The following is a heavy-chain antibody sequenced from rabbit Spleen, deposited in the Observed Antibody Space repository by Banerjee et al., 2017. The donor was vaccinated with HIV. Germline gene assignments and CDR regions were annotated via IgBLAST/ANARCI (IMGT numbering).Heavy chain of an antibody. J-gene: IGHJ6*01. CDR1: GFTISSNYY. Sequence: QSLEESGGDLVKPGASLTLTCKASGFTISSNYYMCWVRQAPGKGLEWIACIYGGSSSGFTYSATWAKGRFTCSKTSSTTVTLQMTSLTVADTATYFCARDTGSSFSSYGMDLWGPGTLVTVS. CDR2: IYGGSSSGFT. CDR3: ARDTGSSFSSYGMDL. D-gene: IGHD8-1*01. V-gene: IGHV1S40*01.